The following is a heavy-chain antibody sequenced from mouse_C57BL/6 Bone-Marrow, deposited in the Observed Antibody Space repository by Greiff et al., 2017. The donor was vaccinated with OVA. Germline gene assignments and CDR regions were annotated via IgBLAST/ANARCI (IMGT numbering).Heavy chain of an antibody. V-gene: IGHV1-50*01. J-gene: IGHJ2*01. CDR2: IDRSDSYT. Sequence: QVQLQQPGAELVKPGASVTLSCKASGYTFTSYWLQWVKQRPGQGLEWSGEIDRSDSYTNYNQKLKGKATLTVDTSSSTAYMQLSSLTSEDSAVYYCARGATVVDYWGKGTTLTVAS. D-gene: IGHD1-1*01. CDR1: GYTFTSYW. CDR3: ARGATVVDY.